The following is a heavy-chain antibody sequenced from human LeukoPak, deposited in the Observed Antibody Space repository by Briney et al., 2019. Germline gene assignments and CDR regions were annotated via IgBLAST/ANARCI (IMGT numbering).Heavy chain of an antibody. Sequence: GGSLRLSCAASGFTFSSYWMSWVRQAPGKGLEWVANIKEDGSEKDYVASVKGRFTISRDNSKNTLYLQMNSLRAEDTAVYYCAKVMTTVTPFDYWGQGTLVTVSS. CDR1: GFTFSSYW. D-gene: IGHD4-11*01. CDR3: AKVMTTVTPFDY. CDR2: IKEDGSEK. V-gene: IGHV3-7*03. J-gene: IGHJ4*02.